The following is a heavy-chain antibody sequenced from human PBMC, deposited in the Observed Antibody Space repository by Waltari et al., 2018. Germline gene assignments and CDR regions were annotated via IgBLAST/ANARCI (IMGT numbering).Heavy chain of an antibody. V-gene: IGHV3-74*01. CDR1: GFTFSNYW. Sequence: EVQLVESGGGLVQPGGSLRLSCEVSGFTFSNYWMHWVRQVPGKGLVWVSRIKHDGTVTIYAASVQGRFTISRDNAKNTLYLQLNSLRGEDTAVYYCGRGYNDRRLDYWGQGTLVTVSS. D-gene: IGHD1-1*01. J-gene: IGHJ4*02. CDR3: GRGYNDRRLDY. CDR2: IKHDGTVT.